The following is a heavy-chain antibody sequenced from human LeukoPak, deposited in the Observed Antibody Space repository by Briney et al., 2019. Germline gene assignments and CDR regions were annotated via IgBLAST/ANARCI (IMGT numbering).Heavy chain of an antibody. CDR1: GFTFSNYA. CDR3: AKAAPYKHYFDY. CDR2: ISSSGDGT. D-gene: IGHD1-1*01. Sequence: GGSLRLSCVGSGFTFSNYAMTWVRQGPGKGLEWVSTISSSGDGTFYADSVKGRFTVSRDNSKNTLYLQMNSLRAEDTAVYYCAKAAPYKHYFDYWGQGTLVTVSS. J-gene: IGHJ4*02. V-gene: IGHV3-23*01.